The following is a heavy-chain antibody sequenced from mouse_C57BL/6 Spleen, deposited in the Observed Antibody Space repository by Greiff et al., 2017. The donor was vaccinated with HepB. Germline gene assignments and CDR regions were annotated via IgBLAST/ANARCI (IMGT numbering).Heavy chain of an antibody. D-gene: IGHD2-4*01. J-gene: IGHJ3*01. CDR1: GFTFTSYW. CDR3: ATYDYGGAWFAY. V-gene: IGHV1-53*01. Sequence: QVQLQQPGTELVKPGASVKLSCKASGFTFTSYWMHWVKQRPGQGLEWIGNINPSNGGTNYNEKFKSKATLTVDKSSSTAYMQLSSLTSEDSAVYYCATYDYGGAWFAYWGQGTLVTVSA. CDR2: INPSNGGT.